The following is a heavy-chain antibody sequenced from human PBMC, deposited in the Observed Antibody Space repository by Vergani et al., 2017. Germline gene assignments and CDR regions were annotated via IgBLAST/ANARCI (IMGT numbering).Heavy chain of an antibody. V-gene: IGHV3-30*02. J-gene: IGHJ4*02. Sequence: QVQLLESGGGVVQRGGSLRLSCATSGVTLCNYDMQWIRQGPGKGLEFGAFIQFDGSNQYYADSVKGRFTLSRDFSKNTLYLQMNSLRTDDTATYYFAKHFRGWGIDYWGQGTQVIVSS. CDR3: AKHFRGWGIDY. CDR2: IQFDGSNQ. CDR1: GVTLCNYD. D-gene: IGHD3-16*01.